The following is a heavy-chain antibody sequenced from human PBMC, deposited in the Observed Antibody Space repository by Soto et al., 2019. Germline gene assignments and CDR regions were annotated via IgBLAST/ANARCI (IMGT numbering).Heavy chain of an antibody. CDR1: GFIFTSFG. Sequence: QVQLVESGGGVVQPGRSLKLSCATSGFIFTSFGMHWLRQAPGKGLEWVAVISYDGIDENYAASVKGRFAISRDKSKSTVYLNMNTLRVEDTAVYYCAKAVREMPTVEADVAWAQGTLVTVSS. CDR2: ISYDGIDE. D-gene: IGHD2-2*01. V-gene: IGHV3-30*18. CDR3: AKAVREMPTVEADVA. J-gene: IGHJ4*02.